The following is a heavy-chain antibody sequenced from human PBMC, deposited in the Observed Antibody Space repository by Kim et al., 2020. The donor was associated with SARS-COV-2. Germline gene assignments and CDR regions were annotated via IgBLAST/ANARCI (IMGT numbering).Heavy chain of an antibody. CDR1: GASVSNNNW. CDR2: IFHRGSA. D-gene: IGHD3-16*01. CDR3: VRDHPRDDTGLDF. V-gene: IGHV4-4*02. J-gene: IGHJ4*02. Sequence: SETLSLTCTVSGASVSNNNWWSWVRQAPGRGLEWIGEIFHRGSANYNPSLESRVTISMDKSKNQFFLTVNSVTAADTAVYYCVRDHPRDDTGLDFWGQGTLVTVSP.